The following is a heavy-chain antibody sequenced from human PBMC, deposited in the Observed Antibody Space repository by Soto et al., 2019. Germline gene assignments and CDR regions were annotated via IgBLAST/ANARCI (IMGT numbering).Heavy chain of an antibody. CDR1: GFTFSSYG. J-gene: IGHJ4*02. D-gene: IGHD5-12*01. CDR2: ISYDGSNK. V-gene: IGHV3-30*03. Sequence: PGGSLRLSCAASGFTFSSYGMHWVRQAPGKGLEWVAVISYDGSNKYYADSVKGRFTISRDNSKNTLYLQMNSLRDEDTAVYYCARDGGGYNDFDYWGQGTLVTVSS. CDR3: ARDGGGYNDFDY.